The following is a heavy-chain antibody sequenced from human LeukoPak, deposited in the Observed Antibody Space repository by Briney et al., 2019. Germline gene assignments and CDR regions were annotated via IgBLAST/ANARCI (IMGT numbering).Heavy chain of an antibody. Sequence: GSSVKVSCKASGGTFSSYAISWVRQAPGQGLEWMGGIIPIFGTANYAQKFQGRVTITADESTSTAYMELSSLRSEDTAVYYCARGPRSMVRGVIMDYWCQGTLVTVSS. V-gene: IGHV1-69*01. CDR3: ARGPRSMVRGVIMDY. CDR2: IIPIFGTA. CDR1: GGTFSSYA. J-gene: IGHJ4*02. D-gene: IGHD3-10*01.